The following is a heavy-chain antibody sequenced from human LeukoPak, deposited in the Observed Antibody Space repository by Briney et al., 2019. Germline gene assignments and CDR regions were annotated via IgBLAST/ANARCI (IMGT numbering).Heavy chain of an antibody. V-gene: IGHV4-59*01. Sequence: SETLSLTCTVSGGSISTFSWNWIRQPPGQGLEWIGYVNSNGGTYNNPSLKSRVAVSLDMSKNQFSLKLSSATAADTAVYYCARDAGGTWFDPWGQGILVTVSS. CDR2: VNSNGGT. CDR3: ARDAGGTWFDP. CDR1: GGSISTFS. J-gene: IGHJ5*02.